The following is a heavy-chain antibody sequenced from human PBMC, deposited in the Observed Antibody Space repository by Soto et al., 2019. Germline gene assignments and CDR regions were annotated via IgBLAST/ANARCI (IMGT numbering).Heavy chain of an antibody. J-gene: IGHJ5*02. CDR3: ARSYGSGNYYGVPSNWFDP. D-gene: IGHD3-10*01. CDR1: GGSISNHY. CDR2: IYYSGTT. Sequence: TSETLSLTCTVSGGSISNHYWTWIRQPPGKGLEWIGYIYYSGTTNYNPSLKSRVTISVDTSKNQFSLKLSSVTAADTAVYFCARSYGSGNYYGVPSNWFDPWGPGTQVTVSS. V-gene: IGHV4-59*11.